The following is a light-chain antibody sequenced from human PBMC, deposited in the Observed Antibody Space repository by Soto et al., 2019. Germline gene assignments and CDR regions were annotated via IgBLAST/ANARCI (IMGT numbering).Light chain of an antibody. CDR2: LNSDGSH. V-gene: IGLV4-69*01. Sequence: QLVLTQSPSASASLGASVKLTCTLSSGHSNYAIAWHQQQPEKGPRYLMKLNSDGSHTKGDVIPDRFSGSTSGAERYLTISSLQSEDEADYYCQTWDTDIRVFGGGTKVTVL. CDR3: QTWDTDIRV. J-gene: IGLJ2*01. CDR1: SGHSNYA.